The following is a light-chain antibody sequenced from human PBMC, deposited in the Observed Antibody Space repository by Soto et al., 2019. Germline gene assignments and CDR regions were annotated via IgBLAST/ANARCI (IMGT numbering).Light chain of an antibody. J-gene: IGKJ1*01. CDR1: HDIGKS. V-gene: IGKV1-5*03. Sequence: DFQMTQSPPSLSVSIGDRVTVTCRASHDIGKSLAWYQQSPGKAPKLLIYKASTLKSGVPSRFSGSGSGTEFTLTISSLQPDDFATYYCQHYNSYSEAFGQGTKVDI. CDR2: KAS. CDR3: QHYNSYSEA.